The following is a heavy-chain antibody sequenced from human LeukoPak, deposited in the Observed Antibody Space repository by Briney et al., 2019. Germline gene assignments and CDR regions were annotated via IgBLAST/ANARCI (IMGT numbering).Heavy chain of an antibody. CDR2: ISSSGSSV. J-gene: IGHJ3*01. CDR3: ARERYSRSSHDALDL. V-gene: IGHV3-21*01. D-gene: IGHD6-6*01. Sequence: GGSLRLSCAASGFTFSSHFMNWVRQAPGKGREWVSSISSSGSSVLYADSLKGRFAISRDNAKNSLYLQMNSLRPEDTAVYYCARERYSRSSHDALDLWGQGTMVTVSS. CDR1: GFTFSSHF.